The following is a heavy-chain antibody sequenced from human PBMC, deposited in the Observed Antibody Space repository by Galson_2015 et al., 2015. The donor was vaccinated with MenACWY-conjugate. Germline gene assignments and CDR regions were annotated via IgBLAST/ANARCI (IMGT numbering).Heavy chain of an antibody. CDR2: IIATGDGT. CDR1: GFTFGTYA. J-gene: IGHJ5*01. Sequence: SLRLSCAASGFTFGTYAMDWVRQAPGRGLEWVSGIIATGDGTYYAESVKGRFTISRDNSKNTLYLEMNSLRAEDTAVYYCVKDLAYCSGGRCYSGGWFDSWGQGTLVTVSS. D-gene: IGHD2-15*01. V-gene: IGHV3-23*01. CDR3: VKDLAYCSGGRCYSGGWFDS.